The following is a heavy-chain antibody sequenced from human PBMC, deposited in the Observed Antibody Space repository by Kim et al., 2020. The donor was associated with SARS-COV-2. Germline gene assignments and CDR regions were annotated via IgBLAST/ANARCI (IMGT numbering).Heavy chain of an antibody. Sequence: SETLSLTCTVSGGSISLGGYYWGWVRQRPGESLEWVGYIYYDGDTIYNPSLKSRVSISPDKSRNQLSLHLTSVTAADTANYFCKRARTGGASPFDFWGKG. V-gene: IGHV4-31*03. CDR1: GGSISLGGYY. D-gene: IGHD2-8*02. CDR2: IYYDGDT. CDR3: KRARTGGASPFDF. J-gene: IGHJ4*02.